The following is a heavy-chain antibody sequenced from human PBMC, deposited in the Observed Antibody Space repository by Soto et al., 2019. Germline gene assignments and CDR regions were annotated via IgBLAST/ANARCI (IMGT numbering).Heavy chain of an antibody. CDR1: GFTFNLYW. D-gene: IGHD1-7*01. J-gene: IGHJ4*02. V-gene: IGHV3-74*01. CDR2: INPDGSST. Sequence: GGSLRLSCAASGFTFNLYWMHWVRQAPGKGLVWVSRINPDGSSTTYADSVKGRFTISRDNSKNTVYLQMNGLGAEDTAIYYCARDNWNSYWGQGALVTSPQ. CDR3: ARDNWNSY.